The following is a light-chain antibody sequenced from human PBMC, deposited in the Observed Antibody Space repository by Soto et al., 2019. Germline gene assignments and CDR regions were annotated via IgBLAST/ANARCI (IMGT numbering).Light chain of an antibody. CDR2: EVS. V-gene: IGLV2-14*01. Sequence: QSALTQPDSVSGSPGQSITISCTGTSSDVGGYNYVSWYQQHPGKAPKLMIYEVSNRPSGVSNRFSGSKSGNTASLTISGLQPEDEADYYCSSYTSTSTLNVFGTGTKVTV. J-gene: IGLJ1*01. CDR1: SSDVGGYNY. CDR3: SSYTSTSTLNV.